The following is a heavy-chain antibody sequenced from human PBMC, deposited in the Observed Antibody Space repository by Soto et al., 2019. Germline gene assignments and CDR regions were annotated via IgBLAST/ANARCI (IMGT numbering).Heavy chain of an antibody. D-gene: IGHD3-10*01. CDR3: ARGPSGDKVDS. CDR2: IYDGGRT. V-gene: IGHV4-30-4*01. Sequence: QVQLQESGPGLVKPSQTLSLTCTVSGGSISTVDYWWSWIRQSPDMGLEWIGHIYDGGRTYTNPSLGSRVTLPVHTSKSQLPQTLRSVSAADTAVSYCARGPSGDKVDSWGQGTLVTVSS. J-gene: IGHJ4*02. CDR1: GGSISTVDYW.